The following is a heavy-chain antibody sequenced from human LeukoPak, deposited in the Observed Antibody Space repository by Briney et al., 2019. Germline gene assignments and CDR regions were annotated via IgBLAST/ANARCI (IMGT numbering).Heavy chain of an antibody. V-gene: IGHV1-2*02. CDR3: ARVPGPYTTSRFDY. Sequence: ASVTVSCKSPGYTFTGYYLHWVRQAPGQGLEWMGRIDPDSGGTHYAQKFQVRVTVTRDTSITTVYMELSGLTSDDTAVYYCARVPGPYTTSRFDYWGQGTLVTVSS. CDR1: GYTFTGYY. J-gene: IGHJ4*02. CDR2: IDPDSGGT. D-gene: IGHD2-2*02.